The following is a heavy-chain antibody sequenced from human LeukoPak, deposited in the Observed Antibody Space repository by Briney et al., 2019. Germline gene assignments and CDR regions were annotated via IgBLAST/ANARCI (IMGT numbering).Heavy chain of an antibody. V-gene: IGHV3-33*01. CDR1: GFTFSSYG. Sequence: GRSLRLSCAASGFTFSSYGMHWVRQAPGKGLEWVAVIWYDGSNKYYADFVKGRFTISRDNSKNTLYLQMNSLRAEDMAVYYCARDAGNARLRYFDWLLYGMDVWGQGTTVTVSS. J-gene: IGHJ6*02. D-gene: IGHD3-9*01. CDR2: IWYDGSNK. CDR3: ARDAGNARLRYFDWLLYGMDV.